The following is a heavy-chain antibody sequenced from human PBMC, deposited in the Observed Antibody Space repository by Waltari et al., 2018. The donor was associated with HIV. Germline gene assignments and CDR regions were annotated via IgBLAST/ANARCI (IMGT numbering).Heavy chain of an antibody. Sequence: VQLVQSGTEVKKPGESLTISCKASGYRVTTYWLAWVRRRPGKGLGWMGLGYPGDSETRYSPSFEGQVTISVDKSIAAAYLQWSSLKASDSAVYYCARPGLAYCGGDCYYHFWGQGTLVSVSS. CDR2: GYPGDSET. J-gene: IGHJ4*02. CDR3: ARPGLAYCGGDCYYHF. V-gene: IGHV5-51*01. CDR1: GYRVTTYW. D-gene: IGHD2-21*02.